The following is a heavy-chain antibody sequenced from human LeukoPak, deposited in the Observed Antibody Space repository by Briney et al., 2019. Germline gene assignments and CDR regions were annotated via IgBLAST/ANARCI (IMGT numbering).Heavy chain of an antibody. CDR3: ARTASITIFEVPFPGY. CDR2: INPNSGGT. D-gene: IGHD3-3*01. J-gene: IGHJ4*02. CDR1: GYTFTGYY. Sequence: ASVKVSCKASGYTFTGYYMHWVRQAPGQGLEWMGWINPNSGGTNYAQKFQGRVTMTRDTSISTAYMELSRLRSDDTAVYYCARTASITIFEVPFPGYWGQGTLVTVSS. V-gene: IGHV1-2*02.